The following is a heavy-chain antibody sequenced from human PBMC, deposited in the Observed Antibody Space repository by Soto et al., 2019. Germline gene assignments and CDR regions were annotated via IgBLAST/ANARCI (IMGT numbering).Heavy chain of an antibody. CDR3: TGLWFGEIYNY. V-gene: IGHV3-15*07. Sequence: EAELVESGGGLVKPGGSLTLSCAASGFSFKNAWMNWVRQSPGKGLEWVGRIKNKNDGGTTDYAAFVQGRFTISRDAPENSLYLHMTGLKTEDTAVDFCTGLWFGEIYNYWGQGSLVTVSS. D-gene: IGHD3-10*01. CDR1: GFSFKNAW. CDR2: IKNKNDGGTT. J-gene: IGHJ4*01.